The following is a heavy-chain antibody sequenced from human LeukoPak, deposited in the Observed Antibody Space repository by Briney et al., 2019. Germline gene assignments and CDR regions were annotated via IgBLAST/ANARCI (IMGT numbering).Heavy chain of an antibody. CDR1: GYTFTGYY. CDR2: INPNSGGT. CDR3: ARDGPYDYVWGSYRRDAFDI. Sequence: ASVKLSCKASGYTFTGYYMHWVRHAPGQGLERMGWINPNSGGTNYAQKFQGRVTMTRDTSISTAYMELSRLRSDDTAVYYCARDGPYDYVWGSYRRDAFDIWGQGTMVTVSS. D-gene: IGHD3-16*02. V-gene: IGHV1-2*02. J-gene: IGHJ3*02.